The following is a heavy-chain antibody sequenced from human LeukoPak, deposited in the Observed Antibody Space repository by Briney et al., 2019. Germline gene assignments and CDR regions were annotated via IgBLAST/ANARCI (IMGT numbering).Heavy chain of an antibody. V-gene: IGHV3-48*02. CDR3: ARDDSSGYYFDY. CDR2: ISSSSTVI. D-gene: IGHD3-22*01. J-gene: IGHJ4*02. Sequence: PGGSLRLSCAVSGFTLSSHYMNWVRQAPGKGLEWVSYISSSSTVIYYADSVKGRFNVSRDNAKNSLYLQMNSLRDEDTAVFYCARDDSSGYYFDYWGQGTLVTVSS. CDR1: GFTLSSHY.